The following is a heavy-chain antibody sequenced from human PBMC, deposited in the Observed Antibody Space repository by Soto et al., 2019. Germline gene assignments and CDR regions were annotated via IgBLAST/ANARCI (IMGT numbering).Heavy chain of an antibody. CDR3: ARYYYNDSSGYCFSWFDP. CDR2: IIPIFGTA. Sequence: GASVKVSCKASGGTFSSYAISWVRQAPGQGLEWMGGIIPIFGTANYAQKFQGRVTITADESTSTAYMELSSLRSEDTAVYYCARYYYNDSSGYCFSWFDPWGQGTLVTVSS. V-gene: IGHV1-69*13. CDR1: GGTFSSYA. D-gene: IGHD3-22*01. J-gene: IGHJ5*02.